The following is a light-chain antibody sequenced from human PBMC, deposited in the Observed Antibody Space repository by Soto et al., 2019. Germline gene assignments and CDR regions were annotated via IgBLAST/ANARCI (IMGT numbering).Light chain of an antibody. CDR1: QSISSW. V-gene: IGKV1-5*03. Sequence: DIQMTQSPSTLSGSVGDRVTITCRASQSISSWLAWYQQKPGKAPKLLIYATSNLESGVPSRFSGSGSGTEFSLTISSLQPDDFATYYCQQYKSFSLTFGGGTKVDIK. CDR2: ATS. CDR3: QQYKSFSLT. J-gene: IGKJ4*01.